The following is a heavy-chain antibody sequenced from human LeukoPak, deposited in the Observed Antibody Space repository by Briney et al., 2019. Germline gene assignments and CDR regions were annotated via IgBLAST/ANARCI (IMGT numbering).Heavy chain of an antibody. J-gene: IGHJ5*02. V-gene: IGHV1-69*05. D-gene: IGHD2-15*01. CDR1: GGTFSSYA. Sequence: SVKVSCKASGGTFSSYAISWVRQAPGQGLEWMGGIIPIFGTANYAQKFQGRVTITRNTSISTAYMELSSLRSEDTAVYYCARSGHNWFDPWGQGTLVTVSS. CDR3: ARSGHNWFDP. CDR2: IIPIFGTA.